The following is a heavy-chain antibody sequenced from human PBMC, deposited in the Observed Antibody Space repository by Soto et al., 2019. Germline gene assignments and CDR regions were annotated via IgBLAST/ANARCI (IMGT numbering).Heavy chain of an antibody. J-gene: IGHJ4*02. Sequence: EVHLLESGGGLVQPGGSLRLSCAASGFTFTTYAMTWVRQAPGKGLEWVSTISGSGGSIYYADSVKGRFTISRDNSKNTLYLQMNSLRVEDAAVYYCAKDGGVGVTWYYFDFWGQGALVTVSS. CDR2: ISGSGGSI. D-gene: IGHD1-26*01. CDR1: GFTFTTYA. V-gene: IGHV3-23*01. CDR3: AKDGGVGVTWYYFDF.